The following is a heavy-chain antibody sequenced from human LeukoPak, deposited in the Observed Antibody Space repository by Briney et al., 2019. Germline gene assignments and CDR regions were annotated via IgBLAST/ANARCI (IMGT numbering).Heavy chain of an antibody. CDR3: TSSGRPGYSSSWYWFDP. CDR1: RFTFDEYG. CDR2: INWNGRSI. J-gene: IGHJ5*02. D-gene: IGHD6-13*01. Sequence: GSLRLSCAASRFTFDEYGMSWVRQTAGKGLEWVSGINWNGRSIGYADSVKGRFTVSRDNAKSSLYLQMNSLKTEDTAVYYCTSSGRPGYSSSWYWFDPWGQGTLVTVSS. V-gene: IGHV3-20*04.